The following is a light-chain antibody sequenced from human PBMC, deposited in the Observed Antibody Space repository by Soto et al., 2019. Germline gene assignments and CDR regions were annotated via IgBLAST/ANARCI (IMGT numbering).Light chain of an antibody. CDR1: QSVSSY. Sequence: EIVVTQSSAPLSLSPGSRATIHRRPSQSVSSYLAWYQQKPGQAPRLLIYDASNRATGIPARFSGSGSGTDFTLTISSLETEDFAVYYCKQRSNWPPTFGKGTKVDIK. CDR2: DAS. CDR3: KQRSNWPPT. V-gene: IGKV3-11*01. J-gene: IGKJ1*01.